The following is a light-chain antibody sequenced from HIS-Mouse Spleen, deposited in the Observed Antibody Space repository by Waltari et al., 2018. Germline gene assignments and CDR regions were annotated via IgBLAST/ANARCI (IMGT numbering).Light chain of an antibody. V-gene: IGKV4-1*01. Sequence: DIVMTQSPDSLAVSLGERATINCKSSQSVLYSSNNKNYLAWYQQKPGQPPKLLIYWAATRESGVPDRFSGSGSGIDFTLTISSLQAEDVAVYYCQQYYSTPLTFGGVTKVEIK. CDR1: QSVLYSSNNKNY. CDR3: QQYYSTPLT. CDR2: WAA. J-gene: IGKJ4*01.